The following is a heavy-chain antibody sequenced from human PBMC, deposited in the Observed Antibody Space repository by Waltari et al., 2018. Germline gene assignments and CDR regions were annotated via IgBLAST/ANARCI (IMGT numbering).Heavy chain of an antibody. V-gene: IGHV1-69*02. Sequence: QVQLVQSGAEVKKPGSSVKVSCKASGGTFSSYTISWVRQAHGQGLEWMGRIIPILGIANYAQKFQGRVTITADKSTSTAYMELSSLRSEDTAVYYCAREKGGSSPFDYWGQGTLVTVSS. CDR3: AREKGGSSPFDY. D-gene: IGHD1-26*01. CDR2: IIPILGIA. J-gene: IGHJ4*02. CDR1: GGTFSSYT.